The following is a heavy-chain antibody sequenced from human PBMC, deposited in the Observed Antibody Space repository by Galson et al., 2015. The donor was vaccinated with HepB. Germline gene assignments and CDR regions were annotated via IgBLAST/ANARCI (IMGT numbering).Heavy chain of an antibody. Sequence: SLRLSCAASGFTFGSYSMNWVRQAPGKGLEWVSYISSSSSTIYYADSVKGRFTISRDNAKNSLYLQMNSLRAEDTAVYYCARDTAQRDYYGMDVWGQGTTVTVSS. CDR3: ARDTAQRDYYGMDV. J-gene: IGHJ6*02. V-gene: IGHV3-48*01. CDR1: GFTFGSYS. D-gene: IGHD5-18*01. CDR2: ISSSSSTI.